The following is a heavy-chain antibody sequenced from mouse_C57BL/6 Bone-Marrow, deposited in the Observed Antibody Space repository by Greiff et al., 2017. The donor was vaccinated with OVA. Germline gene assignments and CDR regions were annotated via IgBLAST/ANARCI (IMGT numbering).Heavy chain of an antibody. CDR2: ISSGGSYT. J-gene: IGHJ2*01. D-gene: IGHD2-3*01. CDR1: GFTFSSYG. CDR3: ARHPDGYCSFDY. Sequence: EVQVVESGGDLVKPGGSLKLSCAASGFTFSSYGMSWVRQTPDKRLEWVATISSGGSYTYYPDSVKGRFTISRDNAKNTLYLQMSSLKSEDTAMYYCARHPDGYCSFDYWGQGTTLTVSS. V-gene: IGHV5-6*01.